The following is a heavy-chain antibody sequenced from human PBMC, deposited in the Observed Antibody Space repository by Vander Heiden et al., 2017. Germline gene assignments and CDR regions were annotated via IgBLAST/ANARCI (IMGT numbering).Heavy chain of an antibody. CDR2: IRSKANSYAT. D-gene: IGHD4-17*01. J-gene: IGHJ4*02. V-gene: IGHV3-73*02. CDR3: TRLWRTDGDNEDY. CDR1: GFTFSGSA. Sequence: EVQLVESGGGLVQPGGSLKLSCAASGFTFSGSAMHWVRQASGKGLEGVGRIRSKANSYATAYATSVKGRFTISRDDSKSTAYLQMNSLKTEDTAVYYCTRLWRTDGDNEDYWGQGTLVTVSS.